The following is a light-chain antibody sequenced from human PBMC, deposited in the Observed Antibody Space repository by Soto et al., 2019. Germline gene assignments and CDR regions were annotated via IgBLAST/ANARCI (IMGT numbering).Light chain of an antibody. J-gene: IGLJ1*01. CDR3: KSYAGSNTYV. V-gene: IGLV2-8*01. CDR1: KNDVGFYDF. CDR2: EVV. Sequence: TGTKNDVGFYDFVSWYQHHPGKAPRLIIYEVVQRPSGVPDRFSGSKSGNTASLTVSGLQAADEADYFCKSYAGSNTYVFGSGTKV.